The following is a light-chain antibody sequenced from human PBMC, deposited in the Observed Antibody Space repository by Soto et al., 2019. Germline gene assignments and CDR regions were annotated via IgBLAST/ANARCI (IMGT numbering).Light chain of an antibody. V-gene: IGKV3-15*01. J-gene: IGKJ5*01. CDR2: GAS. CDR3: QQYNNWPLT. CDR1: QSVSSSY. Sequence: KEMTQSKDTMSGSPLEGDIIYCSYSQSVSSSYLAWYQQKPGQAPRLLIYGASSRATGIPVRFSGSGSGTEFTLTISSLQSEDFAVYYCQQYNNWPLTFGQGTRLEIK.